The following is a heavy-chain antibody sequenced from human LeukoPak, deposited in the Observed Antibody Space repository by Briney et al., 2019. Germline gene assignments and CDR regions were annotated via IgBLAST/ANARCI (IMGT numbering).Heavy chain of an antibody. Sequence: GESLKISCKGSGYSSTSYWIGWVRQMPGKSVVWMGIFYPGGSDTRYNPSFQGQVTISADKSISTAYLKWSSLKASDTAMYYCARWISGIAVAAFRNDAFDIWGQGTMVTVSS. V-gene: IGHV5-51*01. CDR2: FYPGGSDT. CDR3: ARWISGIAVAAFRNDAFDI. J-gene: IGHJ3*02. CDR1: GYSSTSYW. D-gene: IGHD6-19*01.